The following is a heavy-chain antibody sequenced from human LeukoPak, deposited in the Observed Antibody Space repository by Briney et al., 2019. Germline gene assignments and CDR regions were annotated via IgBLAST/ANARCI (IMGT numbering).Heavy chain of an antibody. V-gene: IGHV4-34*01. CDR3: ARWAHAFDI. J-gene: IGHJ3*02. Sequence: SETLSLTCAVYGGSFSGYYWSWIRQPPGKGLECIGEINHSGSTNYNPSLKSRVTISVDTSKTQFSLKLSSVTAADTAVYYCARWAHAFDIWGQGTMVTVSS. CDR1: GGSFSGYY. CDR2: INHSGST.